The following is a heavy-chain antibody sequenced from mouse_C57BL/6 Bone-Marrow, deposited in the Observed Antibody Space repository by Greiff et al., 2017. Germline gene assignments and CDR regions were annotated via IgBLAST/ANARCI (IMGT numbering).Heavy chain of an antibody. Sequence: DVKLVESGGGLVKPGGSLKLSCAASGFTFSDYGMHWVRQAPEKGLEWVAYISSGSSTIYYADTVKGRFTFSRDNAKNTLFLKRTMLRSEDTSMYYCARKYYGYDVPWFAYWGQGTLVTVSA. CDR1: GFTFSDYG. D-gene: IGHD2-2*01. CDR2: ISSGSSTI. CDR3: ARKYYGYDVPWFAY. J-gene: IGHJ3*01. V-gene: IGHV5-17*01.